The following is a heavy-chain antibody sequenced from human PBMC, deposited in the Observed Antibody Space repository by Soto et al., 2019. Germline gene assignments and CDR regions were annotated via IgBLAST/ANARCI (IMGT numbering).Heavy chain of an antibody. CDR2: IYHSGST. D-gene: IGHD1-26*01. J-gene: IGHJ4*02. Sequence: QVQLQESGPGLVKPSGTLSLTCAVSGGSISSSDWWRWVRQPPGKGLEWIVEIYHSGSTNYNPSLNRRVTISVDKSKNQFSLQLSSVTAADTAVYYCARGAPLIVGVTSFDSWGQGPLVTVSS. CDR3: ARGAPLIVGVTSFDS. CDR1: GGSISSSDW. V-gene: IGHV4-4*02.